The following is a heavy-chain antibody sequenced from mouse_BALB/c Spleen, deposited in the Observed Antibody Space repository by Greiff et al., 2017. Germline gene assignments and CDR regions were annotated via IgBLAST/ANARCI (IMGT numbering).Heavy chain of an antibody. V-gene: IGHV2-9*02. CDR2: IWAGGST. D-gene: IGHD1-1*02. Sequence: VKLMESGPGLVAPSQSLSITCTVSGFSLTSYGVHWVRQPPGKGLEWLGVIWAGGSTNYNSALMSRLSISKDNSKSQVFLKMNSLQANDTAIYYCARDGNLDYWGQGTTLTVSS. J-gene: IGHJ2*01. CDR3: ARDGNLDY. CDR1: GFSLTSYG.